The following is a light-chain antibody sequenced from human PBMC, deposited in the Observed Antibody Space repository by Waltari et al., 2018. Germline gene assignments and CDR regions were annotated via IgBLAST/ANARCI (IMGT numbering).Light chain of an antibody. J-gene: IGKJ2*03. V-gene: IGKV1-39*01. CDR2: AAS. CDR1: QSISSY. Sequence: DIQMTQSPSSLSASVGDRVTITCRASQSISSYLNWYQQKPGKAPKLLIYAASSLQSGVPSRFSGSGSGTDFTLTISSLQPEDFATYSCQQSYSTPYSFGQGTKQEIK. CDR3: QQSYSTPYS.